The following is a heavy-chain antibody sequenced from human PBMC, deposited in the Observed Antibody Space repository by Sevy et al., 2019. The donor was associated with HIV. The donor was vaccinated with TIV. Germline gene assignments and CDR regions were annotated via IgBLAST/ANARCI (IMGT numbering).Heavy chain of an antibody. CDR2: IYYSGST. CDR3: ASLRITMVRGVIIAPYYFDY. CDR1: GGSISSGGYY. Sequence: SKTLSLTCTVSGGSISSGGYYWSWIRQHPGKGLEWIGYIYYSGSTYYNPSLKSRVTISVDTSKNQFSLKLSSVTAADTAVYYCASLRITMVRGVIIAPYYFDYWGQGTLVTVSS. V-gene: IGHV4-31*03. D-gene: IGHD3-10*01. J-gene: IGHJ4*02.